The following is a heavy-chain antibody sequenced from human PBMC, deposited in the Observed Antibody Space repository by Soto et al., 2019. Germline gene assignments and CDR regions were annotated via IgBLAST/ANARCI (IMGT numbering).Heavy chain of an antibody. D-gene: IGHD5-18*01. J-gene: IGHJ4*02. CDR2: IYHSGST. CDR3: ARGRERGYSYGYYY. V-gene: IGHV4-30-2*01. CDR1: GGSISSGGYS. Sequence: SETLSLTCAVSGGSISSGGYSWSWIRQPPGKGLEWIGYIYHSGSTYYNPSLKSRVTISVDRSKNQFSLKLSSVTAADTAVYYCARGRERGYSYGYYYWGQGTLVTV.